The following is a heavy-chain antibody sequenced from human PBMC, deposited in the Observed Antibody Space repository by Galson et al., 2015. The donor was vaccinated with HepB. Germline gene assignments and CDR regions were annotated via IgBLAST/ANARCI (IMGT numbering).Heavy chain of an antibody. CDR3: VRGGLVVGTAPPLGY. CDR1: GFTLTSYY. V-gene: IGHV1-46*01. CDR2: YSSDDKK. J-gene: IGHJ4*02. Sequence: SVKVSCKASGFTLTSYYIHWVRQAPGQGLEWVGIYSSDDKKRYAEKFQGRVTMTRDTSTSTVHMELNSLRSEDTAVYYCVRGGLVVGTAPPLGYWGQGTLVTVSS. D-gene: IGHD2-21*02.